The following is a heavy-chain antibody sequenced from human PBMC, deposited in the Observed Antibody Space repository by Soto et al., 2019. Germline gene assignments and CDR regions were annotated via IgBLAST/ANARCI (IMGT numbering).Heavy chain of an antibody. CDR1: GISFRSTW. J-gene: IGHJ4*02. V-gene: IGHV3-7*01. CDR2: INQDGSTQ. CDR3: ATEDWFRFDY. Sequence: EVQLVESGGGLVQPGGSLRLSCAASGISFRSTWMSWVRQARGKWLQWVANINQDGSTQYYGDSVRGRFTISRDNADNSLSLHTNSLTADDTAVYYCATEDWFRFDYWGQGTLVTVSS. D-gene: IGHD3-9*01.